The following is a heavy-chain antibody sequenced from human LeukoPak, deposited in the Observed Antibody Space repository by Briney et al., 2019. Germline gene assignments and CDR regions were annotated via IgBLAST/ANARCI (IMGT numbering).Heavy chain of an antibody. D-gene: IGHD2-15*01. CDR3: ARDVPRGCSGGSCYSGLDWFDP. J-gene: IGHJ5*02. Sequence: SETLSLTCAVYGGSFSGYYWSWIRQPPGKGLEWIGEINHSGSTNYNPSLKSRVTISVDTSKNQFSLKLSSVTAADTAVYYCARDVPRGCSGGSCYSGLDWFDPWGQGTLVTVSS. CDR2: INHSGST. CDR1: GGSFSGYY. V-gene: IGHV4-34*01.